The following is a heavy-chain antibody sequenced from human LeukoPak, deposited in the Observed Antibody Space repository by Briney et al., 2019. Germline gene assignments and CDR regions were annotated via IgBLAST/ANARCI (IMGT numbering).Heavy chain of an antibody. Sequence: GGSLRLSCAASGFNFNSYTMNWVRQAPGKGLEWVSMISSASSTIYYANSVKGRFTISRDNAENLLYLQMNSLRADDTAVYYCAKEVPYCGGDCSVLIDHWGQGTLVTVSS. CDR2: ISSASSTI. V-gene: IGHV3-48*04. CDR1: GFNFNSYT. CDR3: AKEVPYCGGDCSVLIDH. D-gene: IGHD2-21*02. J-gene: IGHJ4*02.